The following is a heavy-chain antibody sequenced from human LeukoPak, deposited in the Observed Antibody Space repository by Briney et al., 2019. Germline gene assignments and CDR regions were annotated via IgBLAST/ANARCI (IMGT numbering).Heavy chain of an antibody. D-gene: IGHD3-22*01. CDR3: ASLYYYDSSGYLGRYYFDY. CDR1: GGTFSSYA. CDR2: IIPIFGTA. Sequence: SVKVSCKASGGTFSSYAISWVRQAPGQGLEWMGGIIPIFGTANYAQKFQGRVTITTDESTSTAYMELSSLRSEDTAVYYCASLYYYDSSGYLGRYYFDYWGQGTLVTVSS. J-gene: IGHJ4*02. V-gene: IGHV1-69*05.